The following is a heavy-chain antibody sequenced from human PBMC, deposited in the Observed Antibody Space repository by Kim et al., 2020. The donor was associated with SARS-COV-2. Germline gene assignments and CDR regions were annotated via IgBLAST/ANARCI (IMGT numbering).Heavy chain of an antibody. D-gene: IGHD3-16*02. CDR3: ARVLVWGSYRDFDY. CDR1: GFTFSSYA. V-gene: IGHV3-30*04. CDR2: ISYDGSNK. J-gene: IGHJ4*02. Sequence: GGSLRLSCAASGFTFSSYAMHWVRQAPGKGLEWVAVISYDGSNKYYAASVKGRFTTSRDNSKNTLYLQMNSLRAEDTAVYYCARVLVWGSYRDFDYWGQGTLVTVSS.